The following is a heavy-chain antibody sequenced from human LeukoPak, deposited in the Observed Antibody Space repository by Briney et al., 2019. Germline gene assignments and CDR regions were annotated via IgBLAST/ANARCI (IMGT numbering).Heavy chain of an antibody. CDR2: IYHSGST. J-gene: IGHJ6*02. Sequence: KPSETLSLTCTVSGGSISSRSYYWGWIRQPPGKGLEWIGSIYHSGSTYYNPSLKSRVTISVDTSKNQFSLKLSSVTAADTAVYYCARGDYDTSGYYYYYYGMDVWGQGTTVIVSS. V-gene: IGHV4-39*01. CDR1: GGSISSRSYY. D-gene: IGHD3-22*01. CDR3: ARGDYDTSGYYYYYYGMDV.